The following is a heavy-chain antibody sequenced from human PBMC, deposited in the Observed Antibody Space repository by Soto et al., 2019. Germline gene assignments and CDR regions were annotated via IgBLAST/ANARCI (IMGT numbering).Heavy chain of an antibody. CDR2: IIPILGIA. CDR3: NNREGYFDY. V-gene: IGHV1-69*04. D-gene: IGHD1-1*01. Sequence: GASVKVSCKASGYTFTCYGISWVRQAPGQGLEWMGRIIPILGIANYAQKFQGRVTITADKSTSTAYMELSSLRSEDTAVYYCNNREGYFDYWGQGTLVTVSS. CDR1: GYTFTCYG. J-gene: IGHJ4*02.